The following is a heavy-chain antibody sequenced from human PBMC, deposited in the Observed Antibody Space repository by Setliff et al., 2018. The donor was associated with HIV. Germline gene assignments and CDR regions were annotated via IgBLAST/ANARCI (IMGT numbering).Heavy chain of an antibody. CDR1: GGSISSHY. CDR2: IYSTGST. Sequence: KRSETLSLTCTVSGGSISSHYWSWIRQPPGEGLEWIGYIYSTGSTNYNPSLKSRVTISVDTSKNQFSLQLSSVTAADTAVYYCARVQWDLLYVPDAFDIWGQGIMVTVSS. V-gene: IGHV4-59*11. D-gene: IGHD1-26*01. CDR3: ARVQWDLLYVPDAFDI. J-gene: IGHJ3*02.